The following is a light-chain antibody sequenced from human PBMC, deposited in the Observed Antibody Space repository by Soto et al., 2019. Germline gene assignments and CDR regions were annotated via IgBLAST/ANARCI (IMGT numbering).Light chain of an antibody. J-gene: IGLJ1*01. Sequence: QSVLTQPASVSGSPGQSITISCTGTRSDVGGYNYVSWFQQQPGKVPKLMIYEVSERPAGVSNRFSGSKSGNTASLTISGLQAEDEADYYCSSYTISNTDVFGTGTKVTVL. CDR1: RSDVGGYNY. CDR2: EVS. V-gene: IGLV2-14*01. CDR3: SSYTISNTDV.